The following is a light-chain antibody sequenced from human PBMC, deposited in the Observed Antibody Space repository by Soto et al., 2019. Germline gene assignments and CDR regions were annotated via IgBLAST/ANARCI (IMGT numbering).Light chain of an antibody. CDR1: SSDVGGYNY. Sequence: QSALTPPPSASGSPGQSVTISCTGTSSDVGGYNYVSWYQQHPGKAPKLMIYDVSKRPSGVPDRFSGYKSGNTASLTVSGLQAEDEDDYYCSSYAGSNNSLYVFGTGTKQTFL. J-gene: IGLJ1*01. CDR2: DVS. V-gene: IGLV2-8*01. CDR3: SSYAGSNNSLYV.